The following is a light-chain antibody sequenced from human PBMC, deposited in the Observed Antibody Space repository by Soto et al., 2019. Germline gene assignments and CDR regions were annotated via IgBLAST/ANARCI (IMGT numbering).Light chain of an antibody. CDR3: QQGYSNPVA. CDR1: RYISSY. V-gene: IGKV1-39*01. Sequence: TQSPGTLSASVGDRVTITCRASRYISSYLNWYQQKPGKAPRLLIYDASRLQSGVPSRFSGSGSGTEFTLTISSLQAEDFGSYYCQQGYSNPVAFGGGTKVDTK. CDR2: DAS. J-gene: IGKJ4*01.